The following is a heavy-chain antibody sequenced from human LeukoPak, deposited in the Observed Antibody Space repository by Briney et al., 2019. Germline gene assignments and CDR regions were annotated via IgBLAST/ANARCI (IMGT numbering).Heavy chain of an antibody. CDR1: GFTFGDHS. V-gene: IGHV3-49*03. J-gene: IGHJ4*02. CDR3: TREIRYFDWFQADY. CDR2: IRSKAYGGTA. Sequence: GGSLRLSCTASGFTFGDHSVSWFRQAPGKGLEWVGFIRSKAYGGTAEYAASVKGRFTISRDDSKSAAYLQMDSLKTEGTAVYYCTREIRYFDWFQADYWGQGTLVTVSS. D-gene: IGHD3-9*01.